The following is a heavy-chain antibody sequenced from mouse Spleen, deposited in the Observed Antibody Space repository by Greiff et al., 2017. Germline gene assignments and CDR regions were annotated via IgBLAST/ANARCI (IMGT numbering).Heavy chain of an antibody. CDR3: ASYYRYDDYFDY. V-gene: IGHV14-3*02. D-gene: IGHD2-14*01. J-gene: IGHJ2*01. Sequence: VQLKQSGAELVKPGASVKLSCTASGFNIKDTYMHWVKQRPEQGLEWIGRIDPANGNTKYDPKFQGKATITADTSSNTAYLQLSSLTSEDTAVYYCASYYRYDDYFDYWGQGTTLTVSS. CDR1: GFNIKDTY. CDR2: IDPANGNT.